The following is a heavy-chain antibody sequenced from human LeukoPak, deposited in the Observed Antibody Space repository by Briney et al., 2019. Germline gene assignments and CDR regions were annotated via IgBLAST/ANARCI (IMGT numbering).Heavy chain of an antibody. V-gene: IGHV3-30*03. CDR1: GFTFSSYG. CDR3: ARGMDV. J-gene: IGHJ6*02. CDR2: ISYDASNK. Sequence: PGGSLRLSCAASGFTFSSYGMHWVRQAPGKGLEWMAFISYDASNKYYADSVKGRFTISRDNSKNTLYLQMNSLRTEDTAVYYCARGMDVWGQGTTVTVSS.